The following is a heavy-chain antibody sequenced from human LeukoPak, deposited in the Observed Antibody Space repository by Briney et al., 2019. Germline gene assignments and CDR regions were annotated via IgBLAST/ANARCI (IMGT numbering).Heavy chain of an antibody. CDR2: INSDGSGT. J-gene: IGHJ4*02. CDR3: ARPPAYDSRNYYFAY. Sequence: PGGSLRLSCAASGFTFSTYWMHWVRHVPGKGLVWVSHINSDGSGTSYADSVKGRFTISRDNAKNTLYLQMNSLRVEDTAVYYCARPPAYDSRNYYFAYWGQGILVTDSS. D-gene: IGHD3-22*01. CDR1: GFTFSTYW. V-gene: IGHV3-74*01.